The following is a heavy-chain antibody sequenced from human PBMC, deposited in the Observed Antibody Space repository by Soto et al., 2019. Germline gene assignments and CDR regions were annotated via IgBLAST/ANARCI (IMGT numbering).Heavy chain of an antibody. J-gene: IGHJ6*02. CDR2: IIPIFGTA. CDR1: GCTFSSYA. D-gene: IGHD3-10*01. V-gene: IGHV1-69*01. CDR3: ARDISPYGSGGNYYGMDV. Sequence: QVQLVQSGAEVKKPGSSVKVSCKASGCTFSSYAISWVRQAPGQGLEWMGGIIPIFGTANYAQKFQGRVTITADESTSTAYMELSSLRSEDTAVYYCARDISPYGSGGNYYGMDVWGQGTTVTVSS.